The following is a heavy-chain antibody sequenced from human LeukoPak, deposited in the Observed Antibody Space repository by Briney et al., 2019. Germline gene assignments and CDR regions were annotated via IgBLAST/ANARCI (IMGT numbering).Heavy chain of an antibody. Sequence: PGGSLRLSCAASGFTFSTYGMHWVRQAPGKGLEWVAVIWYDGSNKYYIDSVRGRFTISRDNSRNTLYLQMNSLRAEDTAVYYCARGFDSGYDFGYWGQGTLVIVSS. D-gene: IGHD5-12*01. V-gene: IGHV3-33*01. CDR3: ARGFDSGYDFGY. J-gene: IGHJ4*02. CDR2: IWYDGSNK. CDR1: GFTFSTYG.